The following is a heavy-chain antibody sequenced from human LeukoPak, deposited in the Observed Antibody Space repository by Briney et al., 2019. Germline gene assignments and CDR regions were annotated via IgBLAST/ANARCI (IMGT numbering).Heavy chain of an antibody. CDR1: GFTFSSYS. Sequence: GGSLRLSCAASGFTFSSYSMNWVRQAPGKGLEWVSSISSSSSYIYYADSVKGRFTISRDNSKNTLYLQMNSLRAEDTAVYYCAKMSTVAAPDYWGQGTLVTVSS. V-gene: IGHV3-21*01. D-gene: IGHD2-15*01. J-gene: IGHJ4*02. CDR2: ISSSSSYI. CDR3: AKMSTVAAPDY.